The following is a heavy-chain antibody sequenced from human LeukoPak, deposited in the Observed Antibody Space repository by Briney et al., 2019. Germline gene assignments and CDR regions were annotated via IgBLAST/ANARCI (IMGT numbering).Heavy chain of an antibody. D-gene: IGHD3-10*01. V-gene: IGHV3-74*01. CDR2: INSDGSST. J-gene: IGHJ4*02. CDR1: GFTFSSYW. CDR3: AKCITMVRGVDFDY. Sequence: GGSLRLSCAASGFTFSSYWMHWVRQAPGKGLVWVSRINSDGSSTSYADSVKGRFTISRDNAKNSLYLQMNSLRAEDTAVYYCAKCITMVRGVDFDYWGQGTLVTVSS.